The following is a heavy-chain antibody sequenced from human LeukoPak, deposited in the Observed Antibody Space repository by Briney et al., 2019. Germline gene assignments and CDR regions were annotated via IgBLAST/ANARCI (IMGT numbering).Heavy chain of an antibody. Sequence: GASVKVSCKASGYTFTGYYMHWVRQAPGQGLEWMGWINPNSGGTNYAQKFQGRVTMTRDTSISTAYMELSRLRSDDTAVYYCARDLYYYDSSGYPPWNYYYGTDVWGQGTTVTVSS. CDR2: INPNSGGT. CDR1: GYTFTGYY. V-gene: IGHV1-2*02. D-gene: IGHD3-22*01. CDR3: ARDLYYYDSSGYPPWNYYYGTDV. J-gene: IGHJ6*02.